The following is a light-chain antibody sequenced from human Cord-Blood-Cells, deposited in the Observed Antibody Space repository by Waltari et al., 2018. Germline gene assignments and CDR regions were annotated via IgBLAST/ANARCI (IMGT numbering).Light chain of an antibody. CDR1: QSVLYNSNNKNY. J-gene: IGKJ2*03. Sequence: DIVMTQSPDSLAVSLGERATINCKASQSVLYNSNNKNYLAWYQQKPGQPPKLIIYWASTRESGVPDRFSGSGSGTDFTLTISSLQAEDVAVYYCQKYYSTPYSFGQGTKLEIK. V-gene: IGKV4-1*01. CDR2: WAS. CDR3: QKYYSTPYS.